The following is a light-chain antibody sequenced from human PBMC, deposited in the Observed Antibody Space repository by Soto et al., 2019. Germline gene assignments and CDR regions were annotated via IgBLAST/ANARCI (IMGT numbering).Light chain of an antibody. CDR2: GAS. V-gene: IGKV3-20*01. Sequence: EIVLTQSPGTLSLSPGERATLSCRASQSVSSNYLAWYQQKLGQAPRLLIYGASSRATGIPDRFSGSGSGTDFPLTISRLEPEDFAVYYCQQYGTSLPWTFGQGTKVES. J-gene: IGKJ1*01. CDR1: QSVSSNY. CDR3: QQYGTSLPWT.